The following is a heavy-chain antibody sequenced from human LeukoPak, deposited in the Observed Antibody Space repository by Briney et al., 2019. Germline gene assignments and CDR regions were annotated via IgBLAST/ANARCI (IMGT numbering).Heavy chain of an antibody. CDR3: VQSSSSWYGGYFDY. D-gene: IGHD6-13*01. CDR1: GFTFSSYG. Sequence: GRSLRLSCAASGFTFSSYGMHWVRQAPGKGLEWVAFIRYDGSNKYYADSVKGRFTISRDNSKNTLYLQMNSLRAEDTAVYYCVQSSSSWYGGYFDYWGQGTLVTVSS. V-gene: IGHV3-30*02. J-gene: IGHJ4*02. CDR2: IRYDGSNK.